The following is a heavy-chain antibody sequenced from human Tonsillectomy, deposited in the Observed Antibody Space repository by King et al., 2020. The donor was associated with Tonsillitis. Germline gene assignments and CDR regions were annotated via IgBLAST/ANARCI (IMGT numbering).Heavy chain of an antibody. Sequence: QLVQSGGGLVQPGGSLRLSCAASGFTFSSYWMNWVRQAPGKGLEWVANIKQDVSEIHYVDSVKGRFTISRDNAKNSLYLQMNSLRAEDTAVYYCARGSEYYDILTGYFDYWGQGTLVIVSS. D-gene: IGHD3-9*01. J-gene: IGHJ4*02. V-gene: IGHV3-7*03. CDR2: IKQDVSEI. CDR1: GFTFSSYW. CDR3: ARGSEYYDILTGYFDY.